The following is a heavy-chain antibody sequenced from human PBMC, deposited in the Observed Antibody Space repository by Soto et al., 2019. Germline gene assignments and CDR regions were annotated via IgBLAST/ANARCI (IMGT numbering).Heavy chain of an antibody. J-gene: IGHJ6*02. CDR1: GGSISSYY. V-gene: IGHV4-59*01. Sequence: ATLSLTCTVSGGSISSYYWSWIRQPPGKALEWIGYIYYSGSTNYNPSLKSRVTISVDTSKNQFSLKLSSVTAADTAVYYCARDIAAAGTVYYYCMDVWDPGTTVTVSS. D-gene: IGHD6-13*01. CDR2: IYYSGST. CDR3: ARDIAAAGTVYYYCMDV.